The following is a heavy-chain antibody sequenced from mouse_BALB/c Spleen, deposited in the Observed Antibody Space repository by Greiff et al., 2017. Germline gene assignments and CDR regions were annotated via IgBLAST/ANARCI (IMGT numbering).Heavy chain of an antibody. CDR3: ARERNYGSRRLYAMDY. V-gene: IGHV5-9-4*01. J-gene: IGHJ4*01. CDR1: GFTFSSYA. Sequence: EVKVVESGGGLVKPGGSLKLSCAASGFTFSSYAMSWVRQSPEKRLEWVAEISSGGSYTYYPDTVTGRFTISRDNAKNTLYLEMSSLRSEDTAMYYCARERNYGSRRLYAMDYWGQGTSVTVSS. CDR2: ISSGGSYT. D-gene: IGHD1-1*01.